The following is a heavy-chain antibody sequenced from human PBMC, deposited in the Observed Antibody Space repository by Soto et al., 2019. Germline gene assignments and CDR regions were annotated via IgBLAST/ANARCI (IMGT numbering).Heavy chain of an antibody. CDR3: AAGLTYYYDSSGYYNDY. V-gene: IGHV1-3*01. CDR1: GYTFTSYA. Sequence: ASVKVSCKASGYTFTSYAMHWVRQAPGQRLEWMGWINAGNGNTKYSQKFQGRVTITRDMSTSTAYMELSSLRSEDTAVYYCAAGLTYYYDSSGYYNDYWGQGTLVTVSS. J-gene: IGHJ4*02. CDR2: INAGNGNT. D-gene: IGHD3-22*01.